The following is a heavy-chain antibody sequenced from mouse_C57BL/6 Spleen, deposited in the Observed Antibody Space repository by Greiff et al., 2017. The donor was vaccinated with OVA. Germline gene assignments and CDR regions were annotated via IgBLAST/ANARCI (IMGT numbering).Heavy chain of an antibody. CDR2: ISSGGDYI. J-gene: IGHJ2*01. CDR3: TRDGDYDHDGGFDY. CDR1: GFTFSSYA. V-gene: IGHV5-9-1*02. D-gene: IGHD2-4*01. Sequence: EVHLVESGEGLVKPGGSLKLSCAASGFTFSSYAMSWVRQTPEKRLEWVAYISSGGDYIYYADTVKGRFTISRDNARNTLYLQMSSLKSEDTAMYYCTRDGDYDHDGGFDYWGQGTTLTVSS.